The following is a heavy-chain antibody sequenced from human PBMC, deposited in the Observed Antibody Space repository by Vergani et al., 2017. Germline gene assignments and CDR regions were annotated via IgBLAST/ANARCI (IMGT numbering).Heavy chain of an antibody. CDR1: GGSISSSSYY. V-gene: IGHV4-39*07. D-gene: IGHD3-10*01. CDR2: IYYSGST. J-gene: IGHJ4*02. CDR3: ASRALGGSGKDPDY. Sequence: QLQLQESGPGLVKPSETLSLTCTVPGGSISSSSYYWGWIRQPPGKGLEWIGSIYYSGSTSYNPSLKSRVTISVDTSKSQFSLQLSSVNAADTAVYYCASRALGGSGKDPDYWGQGTLVTVSS.